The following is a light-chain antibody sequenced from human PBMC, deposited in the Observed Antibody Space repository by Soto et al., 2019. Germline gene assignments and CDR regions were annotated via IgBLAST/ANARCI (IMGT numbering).Light chain of an antibody. CDR3: QQYNYWPRT. Sequence: XVLTQFPATMYVSQGERATLSCRASQNVSSNLAWYQQKPGQAPRLLIYGASTRATGFPARFSGSGSGTEFTLTISSLQSEDFAVYYCQQYNYWPRTFGQGTKVDIK. V-gene: IGKV3-15*01. CDR1: QNVSSN. CDR2: GAS. J-gene: IGKJ1*01.